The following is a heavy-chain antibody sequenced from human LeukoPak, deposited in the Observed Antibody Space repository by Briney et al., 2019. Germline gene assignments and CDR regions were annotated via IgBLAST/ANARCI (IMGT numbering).Heavy chain of an antibody. J-gene: IGHJ4*02. CDR1: GFTLSSYW. Sequence: GGSLRLSCAASGFTLSSYWMSWVRQAPGKGLEWVANIKQDGSEKYYVDSVKGRFTISGDNAKNSLYLQMNSLRAEDTAVYYCTRDKRLVGATGTFDYWGQGTLVTVSS. CDR3: TRDKRLVGATGTFDY. D-gene: IGHD1-26*01. CDR2: IKQDGSEK. V-gene: IGHV3-7*01.